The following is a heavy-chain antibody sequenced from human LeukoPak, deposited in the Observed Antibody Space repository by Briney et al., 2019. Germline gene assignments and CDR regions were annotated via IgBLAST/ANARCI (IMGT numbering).Heavy chain of an antibody. CDR1: GGSISSSNYY. CDR3: ARGASYTSTSYFFDY. J-gene: IGHJ4*02. V-gene: IGHV4-61*01. CDR2: IYNSGST. D-gene: IGHD6-13*01. Sequence: SETLSLTCSVSGGSISSSNYYWSWIRQPPGKGLEWIGYIYNSGSTNYNPSLKSRVTTSLDTSKNQFSLKLSSVTAADTAVYYCARGASYTSTSYFFDYWGQGTLVTVSS.